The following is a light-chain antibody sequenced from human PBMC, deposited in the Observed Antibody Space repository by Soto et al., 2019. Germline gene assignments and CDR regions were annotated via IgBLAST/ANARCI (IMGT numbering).Light chain of an antibody. J-gene: IGKJ4*01. V-gene: IGKV4-1*01. Sequence: DIVMTQSPDSLAVYLGERATINCKSSQSVLSTSNNRDYLAWYQQKPGQPPKLLINWASTRLSGVPDRFSGRGCGTVFTPPFRTLRVEEGAVYYCKHYLVIPLTFGGGPGVEIK. CDR1: QSVLSTSNNRDY. CDR3: KHYLVIPLT. CDR2: WAS.